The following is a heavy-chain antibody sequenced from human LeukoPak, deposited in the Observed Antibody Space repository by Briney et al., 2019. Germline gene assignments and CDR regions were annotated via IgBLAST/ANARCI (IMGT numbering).Heavy chain of an antibody. CDR2: IYYSGST. CDR1: GGSISSGDYY. J-gene: IGHJ3*02. Sequence: SETLSLTCTVSGGSISSGDYYWSWIRQPPGKGLEWIGYIYYSGSTNYNPSLKSRVTISVDTSKNQFSLKLSSVTAADTAVYYCARDHSWGLGAFDIWGQGTMVTVSS. D-gene: IGHD3-16*01. CDR3: ARDHSWGLGAFDI. V-gene: IGHV4-61*08.